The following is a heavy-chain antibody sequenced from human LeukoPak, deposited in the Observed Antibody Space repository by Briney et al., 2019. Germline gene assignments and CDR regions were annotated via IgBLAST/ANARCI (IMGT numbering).Heavy chain of an antibody. J-gene: IGHJ4*02. CDR2: IYHSGST. D-gene: IGHD2-15*01. V-gene: IGHV4-30-2*01. CDR3: ARDRLVVVAATWGAHESFDY. Sequence: SETLSLTCTVSGGSISSGGYYWSWIRQPPGKGLEWIGYIYHSGSTYYNPSLKSRVTISVDTSKNQFSLKLSSVTAADTAVYYCARDRLVVVAATWGAHESFDYWGQGTLVTVSS. CDR1: GGSISSGGYY.